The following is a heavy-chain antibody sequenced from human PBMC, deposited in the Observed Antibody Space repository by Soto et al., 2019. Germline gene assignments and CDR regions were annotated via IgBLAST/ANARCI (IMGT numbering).Heavy chain of an antibody. Sequence: GASVKVSCKASGYTFTSYAMHWVRQAPGQRLEWMGWINAGNGNTKYSQKFQGRVTITRDTSASTAYMELSSLRSEDTAVYYCARVDFWSGYSYYGMDVWGQGTTVTVSS. CDR3: ARVDFWSGYSYYGMDV. D-gene: IGHD3-3*01. CDR2: INAGNGNT. J-gene: IGHJ6*02. V-gene: IGHV1-3*01. CDR1: GYTFTSYA.